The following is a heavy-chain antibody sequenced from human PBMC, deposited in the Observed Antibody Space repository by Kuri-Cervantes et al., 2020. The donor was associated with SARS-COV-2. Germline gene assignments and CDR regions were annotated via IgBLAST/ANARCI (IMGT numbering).Heavy chain of an antibody. CDR1: GYRFTNYW. D-gene: IGHD4-17*01. CDR2: IYPGDSDT. V-gene: IGHV5-51*01. J-gene: IGHJ3*02. Sequence: GESLKISCKGSGYRFTNYWIGWVRQMPGKDLEWMGIIYPGDSDTTYSPSFQGQVTISADKSISTAFLQWSSLKASDTAMYYCARQGDYGDYNAFDIWGQGTMVTVSS. CDR3: ARQGDYGDYNAFDI.